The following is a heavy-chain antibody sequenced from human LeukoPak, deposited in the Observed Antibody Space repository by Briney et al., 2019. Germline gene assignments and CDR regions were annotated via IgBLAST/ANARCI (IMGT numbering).Heavy chain of an antibody. J-gene: IGHJ3*02. CDR1: GFTLSSYG. V-gene: IGHV3-33*08. CDR3: ARGGHDYYDRSGYYYMSAFDI. CDR2: IWYDGTNR. Sequence: GGSLRLSCSASGFTLSSYGIHWVRQAPGKGLEWVAVIWYDGTNRYYVDSVRGRFTISRDNSKNTLYLQMNSLRAEDTAVYYCARGGHDYYDRSGYYYMSAFDIWGQGTMVTVSS. D-gene: IGHD3-22*01.